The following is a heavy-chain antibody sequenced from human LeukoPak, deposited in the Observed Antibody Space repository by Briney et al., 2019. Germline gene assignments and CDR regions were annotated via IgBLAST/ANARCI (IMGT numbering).Heavy chain of an antibody. Sequence: SETLSLTCAVYGGSFSGYYWSWIRQPPGKGLEWIGEINHSGSTNYNPSLKSRVTISVDTSKNQFSLKLSSVTAADTAVYYCARSGYSPLAGFDYWGQGTLVTVSS. CDR2: INHSGST. J-gene: IGHJ4*02. D-gene: IGHD1-26*01. CDR1: GGSFSGYY. V-gene: IGHV4-34*01. CDR3: ARSGYSPLAGFDY.